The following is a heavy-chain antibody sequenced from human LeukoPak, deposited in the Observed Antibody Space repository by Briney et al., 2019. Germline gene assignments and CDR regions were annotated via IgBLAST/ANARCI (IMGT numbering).Heavy chain of an antibody. CDR3: ARDPVPTSRYMDV. V-gene: IGHV3-21*01. CDR2: ISSSSSYI. CDR1: GFTFSSYS. D-gene: IGHD4-11*01. J-gene: IGHJ6*03. Sequence: GGSLRLSCAASGFTFSSYSMNWVRQAPGKGLEWVSSISSSSSYIYYADSVKGRFTISRDNAKNSLYLQMNSLRAEGTAVYYCARDPVPTSRYMDVWGKGTTVTVSS.